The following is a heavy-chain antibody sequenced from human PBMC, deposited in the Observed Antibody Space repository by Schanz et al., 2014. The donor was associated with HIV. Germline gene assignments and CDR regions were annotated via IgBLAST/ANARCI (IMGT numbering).Heavy chain of an antibody. V-gene: IGHV3-23*01. CDR1: GFTFRDSV. CDR2: ISSTSTYR. J-gene: IGHJ6*02. CDR3: AKDRITGTTGVPYYYYGMDV. D-gene: IGHD1-7*01. Sequence: EVQLLESGGGLVQPGGSLRLSCAASGFTFRDSVVSWVRQAPGKGLEWIASISSTSTYRFYAGSVKGRFTISRDNSKNTLYLQMNSLRAEDTAVYYCAKDRITGTTGVPYYYYGMDVWGQGTTVTVSS.